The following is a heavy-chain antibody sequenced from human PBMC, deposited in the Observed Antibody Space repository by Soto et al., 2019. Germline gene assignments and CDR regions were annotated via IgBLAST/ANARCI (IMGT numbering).Heavy chain of an antibody. CDR3: ARDGNGQSGSPH. V-gene: IGHV3-53*02. CDR2: IYSGGYT. J-gene: IGHJ4*02. D-gene: IGHD1-26*01. Sequence: EVQLVETGGGLIQPGGSLRLSCAVSGFSVSNNFMIWVRQAPGKGLEWVSLIYSGGYTAYADSARGRFAISRDGSMNTLYLQMNSLRVEDTAVYYCARDGNGQSGSPHWGQGTLVTVSS. CDR1: GFSVSNNF.